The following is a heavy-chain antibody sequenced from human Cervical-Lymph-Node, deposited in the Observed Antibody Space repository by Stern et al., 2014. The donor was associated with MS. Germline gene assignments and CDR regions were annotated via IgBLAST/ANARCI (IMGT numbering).Heavy chain of an antibody. CDR2: IYSAGST. D-gene: IGHD6-13*01. CDR3: ARDFGQQLAYFDY. J-gene: IGHJ4*02. V-gene: IGHV3-66*02. Sequence: EMQLVESGGGLVQPGGSLRLSCAASGFIVSSSFMSWVRQAPGKGLEWVSVIYSAGSTYYADSVKGRFTVSRDNFKNTLFLQMNSLRADDTAVYYCARDFGQQLAYFDYWGQGALVTVSS. CDR1: GFIVSSSF.